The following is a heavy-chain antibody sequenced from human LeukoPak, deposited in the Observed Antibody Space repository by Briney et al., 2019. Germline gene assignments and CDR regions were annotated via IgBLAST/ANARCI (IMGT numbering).Heavy chain of an antibody. V-gene: IGHV4-59*01. CDR2: IYYSGIT. Sequence: SETLSLTCTVSNGSISAYYWSWIRQPPGKGLEWIGWIYYSGITNYNPSLKSRVTMSVDMSKKQFSLKLNSVTAADTAVYYCARSSYGSGRYGPQFDYWGQGTLVTVSS. CDR1: NGSISAYY. D-gene: IGHD3-10*01. CDR3: ARSSYGSGRYGPQFDY. J-gene: IGHJ4*02.